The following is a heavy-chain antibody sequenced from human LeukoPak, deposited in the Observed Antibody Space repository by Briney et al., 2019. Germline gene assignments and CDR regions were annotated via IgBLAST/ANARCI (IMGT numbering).Heavy chain of an antibody. Sequence: GGSLRLSCAASAFSLSRNFMGWVRQAPGKGLMWVSRISPDGSSTSHADSVQGRFTISRDNAKNTLYLQMNSLRAEDTAVYYCTRAMTRGYYYDMDVWGQGTTVTVSS. J-gene: IGHJ6*02. V-gene: IGHV3-74*01. CDR3: TRAMTRGYYYDMDV. CDR1: AFSLSRNF. CDR2: ISPDGSST. D-gene: IGHD3-22*01.